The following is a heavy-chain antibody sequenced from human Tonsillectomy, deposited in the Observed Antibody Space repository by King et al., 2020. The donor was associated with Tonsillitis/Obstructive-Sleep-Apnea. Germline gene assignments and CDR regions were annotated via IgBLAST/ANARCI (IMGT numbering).Heavy chain of an antibody. CDR2: IYYSGTT. V-gene: IGHV4-61*01. Sequence: QLQESGPGLVKPSETLSLTCTVSGGSVSSNSYYWNWIRQPPGKGLEWSGYIYYSGTTNYNPSLKSRVTISSDTAKNQFSLKLSSVTAADTAVYYCARSLYYYGSGSYYTYYFDYWGQGTLVTVSS. D-gene: IGHD3-10*01. CDR1: GGSVSSNSYY. CDR3: ARSLYYYGSGSYYTYYFDY. J-gene: IGHJ4*02.